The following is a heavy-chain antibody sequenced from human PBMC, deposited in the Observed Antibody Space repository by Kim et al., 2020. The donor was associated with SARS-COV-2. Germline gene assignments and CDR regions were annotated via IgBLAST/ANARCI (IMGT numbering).Heavy chain of an antibody. J-gene: IGHJ5*02. CDR2: IYYSGST. V-gene: IGHV4-59*08. CDR1: GGSISSYY. D-gene: IGHD6-13*01. CDR3: ARFSSSWSYNWFDP. Sequence: SETLSLTCTVSGGSISSYYWSWIRQPPGKGLEWIGYIYYSGSTNYNPSLKSRVTISVDTSKNQFSLKLSSVTAADTAVYYCARFSSSWSYNWFDPWGQGTLVTVSS.